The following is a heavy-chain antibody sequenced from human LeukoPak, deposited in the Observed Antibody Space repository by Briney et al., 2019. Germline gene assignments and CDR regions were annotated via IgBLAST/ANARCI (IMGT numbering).Heavy chain of an antibody. J-gene: IGHJ4*02. CDR1: GFTFSSYA. D-gene: IGHD3-22*01. V-gene: IGHV3-30-3*01. Sequence: GGSLRLSCAASGFTFSSYAMHWVRQAPGKGLEWVAVISYDGSNKYYADSVKGRFTISRDNSKNTLYLQMNSLRAADTAVYYCAREDSSGYERNDYWGQGTLVTVSS. CDR2: ISYDGSNK. CDR3: AREDSSGYERNDY.